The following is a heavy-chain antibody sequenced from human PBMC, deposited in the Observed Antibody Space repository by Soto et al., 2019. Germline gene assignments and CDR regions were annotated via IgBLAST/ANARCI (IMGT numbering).Heavy chain of an antibody. D-gene: IGHD6-6*01. CDR1: GGSFSGYY. Sequence: SETLSLTCAVYGGSFSGYYWSWIRQPPGKGLEWIGEINHSGSTNYNPSLKSRVTISVDTSKNQFSLKLSSVTAADTAVYYCARSIAARWPSYYYYYMDVWGKGTTVTVSS. CDR2: INHSGST. V-gene: IGHV4-34*01. J-gene: IGHJ6*03. CDR3: ARSIAARWPSYYYYYMDV.